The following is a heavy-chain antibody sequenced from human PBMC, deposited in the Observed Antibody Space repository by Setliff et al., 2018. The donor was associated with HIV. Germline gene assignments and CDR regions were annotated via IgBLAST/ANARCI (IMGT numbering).Heavy chain of an antibody. D-gene: IGHD2-8*01. CDR1: GGSISSYY. Sequence: PSETLSLTCTVSGGSISSYYWSWIRQPPGKGLEWIGYIHSSGSTNCNPSLKSRVTISIDASNNQFSLKLTSVTAAETAVYYCARYYCPTGECYGFDIWGQGTRVTVSS. J-gene: IGHJ3*02. CDR3: ARYYCPTGECYGFDI. V-gene: IGHV4-4*09. CDR2: IHSSGST.